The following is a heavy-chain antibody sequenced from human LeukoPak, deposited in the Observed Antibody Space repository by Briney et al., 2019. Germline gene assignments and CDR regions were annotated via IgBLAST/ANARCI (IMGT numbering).Heavy chain of an antibody. CDR2: IYYSGST. D-gene: IGHD3-22*01. CDR1: GDSIGCHY. J-gene: IGHJ4*02. Sequence: PSETLSLTCAVSGDSIGCHYWSWIRQPPGKGLEWIGYIYYSGSTNYNPSLKSRVTISVDTSKNQFSLKLSSVTAADTAVYYCARLDYYDSQGYDYWGQGTLVTVSS. CDR3: ARLDYYDSQGYDY. V-gene: IGHV4-59*11.